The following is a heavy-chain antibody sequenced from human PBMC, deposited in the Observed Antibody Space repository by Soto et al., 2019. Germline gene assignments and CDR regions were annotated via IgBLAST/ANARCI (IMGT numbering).Heavy chain of an antibody. J-gene: IGHJ6*02. D-gene: IGHD2-2*01. CDR2: ISGSGGST. CDR1: GFTFSSYA. V-gene: IGHV3-23*01. Sequence: EVQLLESGGGLVQPGGSLRLSCAASGFTFSSYAMNWVRQTPGKGLEWVSAISGSGGSTYYADSVKGRFTISRDNSKNTLYLQMNSVRAEDTGLYYCARAWVVPAARAFYGMAVWGQGTTVTISS. CDR3: ARAWVVPAARAFYGMAV.